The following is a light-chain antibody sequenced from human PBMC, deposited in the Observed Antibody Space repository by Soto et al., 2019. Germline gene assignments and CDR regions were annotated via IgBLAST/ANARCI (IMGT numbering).Light chain of an antibody. V-gene: IGLV1-47*02. CDR2: SNN. J-gene: IGLJ1*01. CDR3: AAWDDSLSGYV. CDR1: ISNIGSNY. Sequence: QSALTQPPSSSGTPGQRVTISCSGSISNIGSNYVYWYQQLPVTAPKLLIYSNNQRPSGVPDRFSGSKSGTSASLAISGLRSEDEADYYCAAWDDSLSGYVFGTGTKVTVL.